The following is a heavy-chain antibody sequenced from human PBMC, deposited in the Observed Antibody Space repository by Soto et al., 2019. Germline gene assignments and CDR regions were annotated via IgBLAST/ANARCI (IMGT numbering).Heavy chain of an antibody. Sequence: ASVKVSCKAAGYTFTNYYIHWVRQAPGQGLEWMGLIKPSDGSTTYAQKFQGRATMTRDTSTSTVYMELSSLRSEDTAVYYCARESAGSGKNNWFDPWGQGTLVTVSS. D-gene: IGHD3-10*01. CDR2: IKPSDGST. V-gene: IGHV1-46*01. J-gene: IGHJ5*02. CDR3: ARESAGSGKNNWFDP. CDR1: GYTFTNYY.